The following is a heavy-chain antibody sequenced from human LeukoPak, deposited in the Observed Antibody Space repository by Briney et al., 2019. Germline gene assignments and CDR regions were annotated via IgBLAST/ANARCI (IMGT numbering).Heavy chain of an antibody. CDR2: IYHSGST. CDR3: ARAASGYNDY. Sequence: SETLSLTCAVSGGSISSGGYSWSWTRQPPGKGLEWIGYIYHSGSTYYNPSLKSRVTISVDRSKNQFSLKLSSVTAADTAVYYCARAASGYNDYWGQGTLVTVSS. V-gene: IGHV4-30-2*01. CDR1: GGSISSGGYS. D-gene: IGHD3-22*01. J-gene: IGHJ4*02.